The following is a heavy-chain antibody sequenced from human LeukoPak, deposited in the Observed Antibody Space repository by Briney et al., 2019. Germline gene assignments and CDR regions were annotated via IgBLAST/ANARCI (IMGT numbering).Heavy chain of an antibody. J-gene: IGHJ4*02. Sequence: ASETLSLTCTVSGDSISTYYWSWIRQPPGKGPEWIGYIYYTGTSNYNPSLKSRVTISVDTSKSQFSLRLSSVTSADTAVYYCVGTKLWLSFDSWGQGTLITVSS. V-gene: IGHV4-59*01. CDR3: VGTKLWLSFDS. CDR2: IYYTGTS. CDR1: GDSISTYY. D-gene: IGHD5-18*01.